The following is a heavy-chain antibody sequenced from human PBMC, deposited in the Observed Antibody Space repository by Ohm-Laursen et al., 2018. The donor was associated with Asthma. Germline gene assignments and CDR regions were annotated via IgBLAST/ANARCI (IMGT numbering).Heavy chain of an antibody. D-gene: IGHD4-17*01. J-gene: IGHJ4*02. CDR2: INPNSGGT. Sequence: ASVKVSCKASGYTFTGYYMHWVRQAPGQGLEWMGRINPNSGGTNYAQKFQGRVTMTRDTSISTAYMELSRLRSDDTAVYYCARGGDIYGDLPWYFDYWGQGTLVTVSS. V-gene: IGHV1-2*06. CDR3: ARGGDIYGDLPWYFDY. CDR1: GYTFTGYY.